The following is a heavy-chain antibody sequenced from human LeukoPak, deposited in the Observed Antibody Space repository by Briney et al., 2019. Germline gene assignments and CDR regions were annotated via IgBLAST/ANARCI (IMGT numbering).Heavy chain of an antibody. CDR2: IGVFNGNR. CDR3: GRDWDWHVQF. V-gene: IGHV1-18*01. D-gene: IGHD1-26*01. CDR1: GYTFSRYG. J-gene: IGHJ4*02. Sequence: ASVKVSCKTSGYTFSRYGFSWVRQAPGRGLEWIGWIGVFNGNRNYAKSVQGRITLTADTSTNTTYMELRSLTSDDTAVYFCGRDWDWHVQFWGQGTLITVSS.